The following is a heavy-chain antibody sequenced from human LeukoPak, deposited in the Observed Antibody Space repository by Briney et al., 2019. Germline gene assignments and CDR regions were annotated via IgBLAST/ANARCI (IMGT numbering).Heavy chain of an antibody. CDR1: GYNFTTFW. J-gene: IGHJ6*02. CDR3: ARQAVDYYYGMDV. D-gene: IGHD6-25*01. Sequence: GGSLKISCKGSGYNFTTFWISSGRQMPGKGLEWRGRFGPTDSYTNYSPSFQGHVTMSAYRSISTAYLQSSSLKASETALYYCARQAVDYYYGMDVWGQGTTVTVSS. V-gene: IGHV5-10-1*01. CDR2: FGPTDSYT.